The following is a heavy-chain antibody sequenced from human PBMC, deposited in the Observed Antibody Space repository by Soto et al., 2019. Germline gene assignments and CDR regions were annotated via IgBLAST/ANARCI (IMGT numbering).Heavy chain of an antibody. CDR3: AREMIPMIMGGMSALDV. CDR1: EFTFGTYV. V-gene: IGHV3-30*04. CDR2: ISFDGSSQ. J-gene: IGHJ6*02. Sequence: QVQLVESGGGVVQPERSQRLSCAASEFTFGTYVMHWVRQAPGKGLEWVALISFDGSSQYYADSVKGRFTISRDNSRKTMYLQMNSLRPEDTAVYYCAREMIPMIMGGMSALDVWGHGTTVTGSS. D-gene: IGHD3-22*01.